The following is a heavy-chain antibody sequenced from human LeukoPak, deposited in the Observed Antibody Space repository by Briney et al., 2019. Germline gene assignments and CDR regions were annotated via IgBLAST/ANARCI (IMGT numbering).Heavy chain of an antibody. J-gene: IGHJ4*02. Sequence: PSQTLSLTCTVSGDSISSGDYYWSWIRQPAGKGLEWIGEINHSGSTNYNPSLKSRVTISVDTSKNQFSLKLSSVTAADTAVYYCALGGGVIAYWGQGTLVTVSS. CDR2: INHSGST. CDR1: GDSISSGDYY. CDR3: ALGGGVIAY. D-gene: IGHD3-10*01. V-gene: IGHV4-61*09.